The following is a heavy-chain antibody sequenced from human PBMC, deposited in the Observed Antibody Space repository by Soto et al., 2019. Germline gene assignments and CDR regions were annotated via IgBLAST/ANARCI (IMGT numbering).Heavy chain of an antibody. CDR1: GVTFSSYA. CDR3: ARDQRGQSNVLRFLEWSTYYYYGMDV. CDR2: IIPIFGTA. J-gene: IGHJ6*02. D-gene: IGHD3-3*01. V-gene: IGHV1-69*06. Sequence: SVKVSCKASGVTFSSYAISWVRQAPGQGLEWMGGIIPIFGTANYAQKFQGRVTITADKSTSTAYMELSSLRSEDTAVYYCARDQRGQSNVLRFLEWSTYYYYGMDVWGQGTTVTVSS.